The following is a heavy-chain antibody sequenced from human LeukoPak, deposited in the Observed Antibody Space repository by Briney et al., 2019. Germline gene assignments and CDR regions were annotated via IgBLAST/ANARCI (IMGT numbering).Heavy chain of an antibody. CDR1: GFTFSSYW. Sequence: GGSLRLSCAASGFTFSSYWMHWVRQAPWKGLVWVSRINSDGSSTRHADSVKGRFTISRDNAKNALYLQMNSLRAEDTAVYYCARDGSSWYNWFDPWGQGTLVTVSS. V-gene: IGHV3-74*01. D-gene: IGHD6-13*01. CDR3: ARDGSSWYNWFDP. CDR2: INSDGSST. J-gene: IGHJ5*02.